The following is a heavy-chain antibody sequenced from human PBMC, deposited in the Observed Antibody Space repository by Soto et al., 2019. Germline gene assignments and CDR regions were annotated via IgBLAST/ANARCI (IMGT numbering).Heavy chain of an antibody. V-gene: IGHV4-59*08. J-gene: IGHJ4*02. CDR1: GGSISSYY. CDR3: ARTYDFWSGYYDY. Sequence: SETLSLTCTVSGGSISSYYWSWIRQPPGKGLEWIGYIYYSGSTTYNPSLKSRVTISVDTSKNQFSLKLSSVTAADTAVYYCARTYDFWSGYYDYWGQGTLVTVSS. CDR2: IYYSGST. D-gene: IGHD3-3*01.